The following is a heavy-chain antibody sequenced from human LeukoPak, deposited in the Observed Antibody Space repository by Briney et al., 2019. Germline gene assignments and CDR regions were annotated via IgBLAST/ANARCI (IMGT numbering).Heavy chain of an antibody. Sequence: SETLSLTCTVSGGSISSSSYYWGWIRQPPGKGLEWIGRIYTSGSTNYNPSLKSRVTMSVDTSKNQFSLKLSSVTAADTAVYYCARDYDILTGYYNWFDPWGQGTLVTVSS. D-gene: IGHD3-9*01. J-gene: IGHJ5*02. V-gene: IGHV4-39*07. CDR1: GGSISSSSYY. CDR3: ARDYDILTGYYNWFDP. CDR2: IYTSGST.